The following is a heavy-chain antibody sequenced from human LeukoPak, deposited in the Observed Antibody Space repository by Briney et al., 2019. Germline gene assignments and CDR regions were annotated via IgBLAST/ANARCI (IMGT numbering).Heavy chain of an antibody. CDR2: ISSSSSYI. Sequence: GGSLRLSCAASGFTFSSYSMNWVRQAPGKGLEWVSPISSSSSYIYYADSVKGRFTISRDNAKNSLYLQMNSLRAEDTAVYYCARDKNNWNDGGDAFDIWGQGTMVTVSS. CDR1: GFTFSSYS. V-gene: IGHV3-21*01. J-gene: IGHJ3*02. D-gene: IGHD1-20*01. CDR3: ARDKNNWNDGGDAFDI.